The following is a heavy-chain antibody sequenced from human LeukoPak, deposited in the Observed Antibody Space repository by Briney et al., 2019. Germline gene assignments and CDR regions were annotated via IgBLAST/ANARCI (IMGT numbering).Heavy chain of an antibody. J-gene: IGHJ4*02. D-gene: IGHD6-6*01. V-gene: IGHV5-51*01. Sequence: GESLKISCKGSGYTFTSYWMAWVRQMPGKGLERMGIIYPADSDTRYSPSFQGQVTISADKSISTAYLQWSSLKASDTAMYYCARHYGTSSSHDYWGQGTLVTVSS. CDR3: ARHYGTSSSHDY. CDR1: GYTFTSYW. CDR2: IYPADSDT.